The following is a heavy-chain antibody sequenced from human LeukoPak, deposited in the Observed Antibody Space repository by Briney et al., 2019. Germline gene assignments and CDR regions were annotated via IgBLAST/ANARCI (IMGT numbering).Heavy chain of an antibody. V-gene: IGHV4-59*01. J-gene: IGHJ4*02. CDR2: IYYSGST. CDR1: GGSISSYY. CDR3: ARAWGSSWYPGAFDY. Sequence: SETLSLTCTVSGGSISSYYWSWIRQPPGKGLEWIGYIYYSGSTNYNPSLKSRVTISVDTSKNQFSLKLSSVTAADTAVYYCARAWGSSWYPGAFDYWGQGTLVTVSS. D-gene: IGHD6-13*01.